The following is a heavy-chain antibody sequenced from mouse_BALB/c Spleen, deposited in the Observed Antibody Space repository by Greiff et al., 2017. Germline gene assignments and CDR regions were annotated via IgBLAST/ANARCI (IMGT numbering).Heavy chain of an antibody. CDR1: GFTFRSYA. D-gene: IGHD1-2*01. J-gene: IGHJ2*01. CDR2: ISSGGSYT. CDR3: ARRYYGYGY. Sequence: EVQGVESGGDLVKPGGSLKLSCAASGFTFRSYAMSWVRQTPEKRLEWVATISSGGSYTYYPDSVKGRFTISRDNAKNTLYLQMSSLRSEDTAMYYCARRYYGYGYWGQGTTLAVSS. V-gene: IGHV5-9-3*01.